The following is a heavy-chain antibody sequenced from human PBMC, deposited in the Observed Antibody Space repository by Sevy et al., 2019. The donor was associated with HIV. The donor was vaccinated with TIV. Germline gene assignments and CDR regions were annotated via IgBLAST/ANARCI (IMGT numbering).Heavy chain of an antibody. J-gene: IGHJ6*02. D-gene: IGHD3-16*01. Sequence: ASVKVSCKTSGYSFTSYGMSWVRQAPGQGLEWMSWISTYNGNTKYAQKFQGRVTMTTDTSTTTVYMELRSLRSDDTAVYYWAKEGEGGEDVWGQGTTVTVSS. V-gene: IGHV1-18*01. CDR1: GYSFTSYG. CDR3: AKEGEGGEDV. CDR2: ISTYNGNT.